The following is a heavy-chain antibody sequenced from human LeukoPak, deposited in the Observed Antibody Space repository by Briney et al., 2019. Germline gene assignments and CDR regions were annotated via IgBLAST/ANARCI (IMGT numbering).Heavy chain of an antibody. J-gene: IGHJ4*02. CDR3: AKDPSESYNYGYFDY. CDR1: GLILRSYA. V-gene: IGHV3-23*01. Sequence: GGSLRLSCAASGLILRSYAMSWVRQAPGKGLEWVSAISGSGGSTYYADSVKGRFTISRDNAKNTVYLQMNSLRVEDTVVYFCAKDPSESYNYGYFDYWGQGTLVTVSS. D-gene: IGHD3-10*01. CDR2: ISGSGGST.